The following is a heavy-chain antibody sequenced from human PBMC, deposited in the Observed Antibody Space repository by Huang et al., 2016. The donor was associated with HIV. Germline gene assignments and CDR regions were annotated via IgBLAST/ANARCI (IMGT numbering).Heavy chain of an antibody. CDR3: ARNHDFWRGRMFAISYFDV. J-gene: IGHJ2*01. CDR2: IYDTGRR. D-gene: IGHD3-3*01. Sequence: QMRFQESGPGLVKPSGTLSLTCNVSGGSINTGRYYWGWIRHPPGKGLEWVGSIYDTGRRHDEPSLKGRRTRSADTSKNQFSLNLSSVTAADTAIYYCARNHDFWRGRMFAISYFDVWGRGTLVTVAS. V-gene: IGHV4-39*01. CDR1: GGSINTGRYY.